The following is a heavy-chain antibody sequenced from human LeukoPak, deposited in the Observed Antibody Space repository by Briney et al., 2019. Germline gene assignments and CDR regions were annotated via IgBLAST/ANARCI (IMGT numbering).Heavy chain of an antibody. V-gene: IGHV3-23*01. CDR1: GFTFSNYA. CDR3: TKGTIWLPFDY. J-gene: IGHJ4*02. CDR2: ISGSGGST. D-gene: IGHD5-18*01. Sequence: GGSLRLSGAASGFTFSNYAMSWARQAPGKGLEWVSAISGSGGSTYYADSVKGRFTISRDNSKNMLYLQMNSLRAEDTAVYYCTKGTIWLPFDYWGQGTLVTVSS.